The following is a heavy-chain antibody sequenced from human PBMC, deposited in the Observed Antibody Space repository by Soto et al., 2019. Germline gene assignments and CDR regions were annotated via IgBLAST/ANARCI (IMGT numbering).Heavy chain of an antibody. CDR1: GYSFTSYW. CDR2: IYPGDSDT. J-gene: IGHJ4*02. V-gene: IGHV5-51*01. CDR3: ARRPRITIFGVVKYYFDY. Sequence: GESLKISCKGSGYSFTSYWIGWVRQMPGKGLEWMGIIYPGDSDTRYSPSFQGQVTISADKSISTAYLQWSSLKASDTAMYYCARRPRITIFGVVKYYFDYWGQGTLVTVSS. D-gene: IGHD3-3*01.